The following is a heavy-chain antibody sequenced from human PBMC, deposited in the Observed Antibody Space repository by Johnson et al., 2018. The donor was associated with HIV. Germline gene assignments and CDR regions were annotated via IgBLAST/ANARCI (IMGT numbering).Heavy chain of an antibody. CDR2: INPRPDSA. V-gene: IGHV3-20*04. J-gene: IGHJ3*02. CDR1: GFSFDDYN. D-gene: IGHD1-1*01. CDR3: ARREGTTGTFSAFDI. Sequence: VQLVESGGGEVRPGGSLRLSCVASGFSFDDYNMNWVRQAPGKGLEWVCGINPRPDSAACADSVKGRFTISRDNAKTSLYLQMNSLRAEDTALYYCARREGTTGTFSAFDIWGQGTMVTVSS.